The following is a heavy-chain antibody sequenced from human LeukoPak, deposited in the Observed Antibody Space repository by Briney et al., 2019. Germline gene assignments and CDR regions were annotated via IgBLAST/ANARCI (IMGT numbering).Heavy chain of an antibody. J-gene: IGHJ4*02. CDR1: GFTFSSYG. Sequence: PGGSLRLSCAASGFTFSSYGMHWVRQAPGKGLEWVAFIRYDGSNKYYADSVKGRFTISRDNSKNTLYLQLNTLRPDDTAVYYCAKTVAGPLDYWGQGTLVTVSS. D-gene: IGHD6-19*01. CDR2: IRYDGSNK. V-gene: IGHV3-30*02. CDR3: AKTVAGPLDY.